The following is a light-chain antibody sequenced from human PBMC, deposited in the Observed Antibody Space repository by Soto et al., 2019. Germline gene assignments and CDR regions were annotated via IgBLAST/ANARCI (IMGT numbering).Light chain of an antibody. CDR1: SGHSSYS. Sequence: QLVLTQSPSASASLGASVKLTCTLSSGHSSYSIAWHQQQAEKGPRYLMKLNSDGSHNKGDGIPDRFSGSSSGTERYLTISSLQPEDEAGYYCQTWGAGIVVFGGGTKLTVL. CDR2: LNSDGSH. V-gene: IGLV4-69*01. CDR3: QTWGAGIVV. J-gene: IGLJ2*01.